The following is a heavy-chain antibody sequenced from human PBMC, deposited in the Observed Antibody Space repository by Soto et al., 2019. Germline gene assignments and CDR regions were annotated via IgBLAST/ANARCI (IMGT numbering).Heavy chain of an antibody. Sequence: GGSLRLSCAASGFTFSSYGIHWVRQAPGKGLEWVAVISYDGSNKYYADSVKGRFTISRDNSKNTLYLQMNSLRAEDTAVYYCAKDLSSRYYYYGMDVWGQGTTVTVSS. CDR2: ISYDGSNK. CDR1: GFTFSSYG. J-gene: IGHJ6*02. V-gene: IGHV3-30*18. CDR3: AKDLSSRYYYYGMDV.